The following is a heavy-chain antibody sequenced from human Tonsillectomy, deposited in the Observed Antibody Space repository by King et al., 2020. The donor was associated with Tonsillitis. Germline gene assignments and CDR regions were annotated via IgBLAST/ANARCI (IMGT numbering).Heavy chain of an antibody. CDR3: AKGGCSSTSCYYDCDY. V-gene: IGHV3-23*04. J-gene: IGHJ4*02. CDR1: GFTFSSCA. D-gene: IGHD2-2*01. CDR2: ISDSGCST. Sequence: VQLVESGGGLVQPGGSLRLSCAASGFTFSSCAKSGCRRHPGREVEGVSGISDSGCSTYYTGSVKGRVTISRDNSKNNLYLKMNGLNAEDTAVYYCAKGGCSSTSCYYDCDYWGQGTLVTVSS.